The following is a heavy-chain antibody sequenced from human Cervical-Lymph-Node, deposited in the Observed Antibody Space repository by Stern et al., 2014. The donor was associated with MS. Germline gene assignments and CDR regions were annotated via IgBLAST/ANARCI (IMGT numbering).Heavy chain of an antibody. J-gene: IGHJ4*02. CDR3: ARSGGYDSGSYFDY. CDR1: GSTFSNYA. Sequence: VQLVQSGAEVKKPGSSVKFSCKTSGSTFSNYAITWVRQAPGQGLEWMGGIIPIFGTADYAQKFQGRVTITADESTSTAYMELSTLTSEDTAVYYCARSGGYDSGSYFDYWGQGTLVTVSS. V-gene: IGHV1-69*01. D-gene: IGHD2-15*01. CDR2: IIPIFGTA.